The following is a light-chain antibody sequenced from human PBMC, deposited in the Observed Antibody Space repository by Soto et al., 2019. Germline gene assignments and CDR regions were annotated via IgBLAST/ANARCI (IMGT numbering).Light chain of an antibody. V-gene: IGKV1-6*01. CDR3: LQHFNFSWT. J-gene: IGKJ1*01. Sequence: AIPMTQSPSSLSASVGDRVTMTCRASRDIGNDLGWYQQKPGKAPKHLIFAASNLQSGVPSRFSGGGSGTDFTLTISSLQADDFATYYCLQHFNFSWTFGQGTKVE. CDR1: RDIGND. CDR2: AAS.